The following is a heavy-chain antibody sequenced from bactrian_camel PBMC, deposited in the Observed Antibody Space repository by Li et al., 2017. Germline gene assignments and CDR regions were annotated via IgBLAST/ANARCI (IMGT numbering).Heavy chain of an antibody. CDR1: GYISLNYC. D-gene: IGHD3*01. CDR2: IYTGESKP. Sequence: HVQLVESGGGSVQAGGSLRLSCVVSGYISLNYCMGWFRQAPGKEREAIAAIYTGESKPYYADSVKGRFTISHDNAKNSLDLDLNSLKPEDSAMYYCAADRYAAARARIWRPLTLVIGARGPRSPSP. CDR3: AADRYAAARARIWRPLTLV. V-gene: IGHV3S54*01. J-gene: IGHJ6*01.